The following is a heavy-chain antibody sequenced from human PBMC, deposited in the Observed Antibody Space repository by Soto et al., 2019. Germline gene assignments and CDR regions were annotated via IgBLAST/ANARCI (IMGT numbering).Heavy chain of an antibody. CDR2: IYSGGST. CDR3: AGYVDSNRAFDI. J-gene: IGHJ3*02. CDR1: GFTVSSNY. Sequence: GGSLRLSCAASGFTVSSNYMSWVRQAPGKGLEWVSVIYSGGSTYYADSVKGRLTISRHNSKNTLYLQMNSLRAEDTAVYYCAGYVDSNRAFDIWGQGTMVTVSS. D-gene: IGHD5-12*01. V-gene: IGHV3-53*04.